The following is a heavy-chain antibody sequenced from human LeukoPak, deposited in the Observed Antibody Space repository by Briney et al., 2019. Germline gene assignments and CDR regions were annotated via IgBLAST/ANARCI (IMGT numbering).Heavy chain of an antibody. V-gene: IGHV1-58*01. J-gene: IGHJ6*02. D-gene: IGHD5-12*01. CDR1: GFTFSNSA. Sequence: GTSVKVSCKASGFTFSNSAFQWVRQARGQRLEWMGWIVVGSGSTKYAQKFQERVSITRDMSTSTAYMELSSLRSEDTAVYYCTAEVYRGYVYSYYYGMDVWGQGTTVTVFS. CDR2: IVVGSGST. CDR3: TAEVYRGYVYSYYYGMDV.